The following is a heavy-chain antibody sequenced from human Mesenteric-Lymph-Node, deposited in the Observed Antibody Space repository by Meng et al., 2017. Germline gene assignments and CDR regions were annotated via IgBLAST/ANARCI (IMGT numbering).Heavy chain of an antibody. D-gene: IGHD3-10*01. J-gene: IGHJ1*01. CDR1: GGSLSDYC. Sequence: QVQLQQWGAGLLKPSETLSLTCAVYGGSLSDYCCHWIRQPPGKGLEWIGEIPHRGSSAYNPSLKSRVSMSIDKSKNQFSLKLTSVTAADTAVYHCLRGSGGSVWGQGTLVTVSS. CDR2: IPHRGSS. CDR3: LRGSGGSV. V-gene: IGHV4-34*02.